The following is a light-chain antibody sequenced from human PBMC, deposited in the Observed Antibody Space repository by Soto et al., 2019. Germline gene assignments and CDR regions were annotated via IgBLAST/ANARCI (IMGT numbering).Light chain of an antibody. V-gene: IGKV3-20*01. CDR2: GAS. J-gene: IGKJ2*01. Sequence: EIVLTQSPGTLSLSPGDRATLSCRASQSVNNNYLAWYNQRPGQAPRLLIYGASRRATGIPDRFSGSGSGKDFTLNISRLEPDDFSVYYCQQYITSPFAFGQGTRLEIK. CDR1: QSVNNNY. CDR3: QQYITSPFA.